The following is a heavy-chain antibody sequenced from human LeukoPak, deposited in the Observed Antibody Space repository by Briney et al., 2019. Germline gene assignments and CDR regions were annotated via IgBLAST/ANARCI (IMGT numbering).Heavy chain of an antibody. J-gene: IGHJ5*02. D-gene: IGHD6-19*01. Sequence: SETLSLTCAVYGGSFSGYYWGWIRQPPGKGLEWIGYIYYSGSTNYNPSLKSRVTISVDTSKNQFSLKLSSVTAADTAVYYCARYEGIAGAGTEVNWFDPWGQGTLVTVSS. CDR3: ARYEGIAGAGTEVNWFDP. V-gene: IGHV4-59*08. CDR2: IYYSGST. CDR1: GGSFSGYY.